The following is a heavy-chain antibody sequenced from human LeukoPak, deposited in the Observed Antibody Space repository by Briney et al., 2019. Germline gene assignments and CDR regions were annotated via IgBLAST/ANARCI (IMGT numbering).Heavy chain of an antibody. V-gene: IGHV3-30-3*01. D-gene: IGHD3-10*01. CDR1: GVTFRNYV. Sequence: GGSLRLSCAASGVTFRNYVIHWVRQAPGKGLEWVAVTSSDLNVKLYADSVKGRFTISRDNSRSTLYLQMNSLRPEDTAIYYCAREVYYGSGSPPSLYFAYWGQGTLVTVSS. CDR2: TSSDLNVK. J-gene: IGHJ4*02. CDR3: AREVYYGSGSPPSLYFAY.